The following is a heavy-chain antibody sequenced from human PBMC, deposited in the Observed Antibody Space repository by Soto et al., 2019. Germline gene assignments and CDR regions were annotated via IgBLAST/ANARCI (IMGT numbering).Heavy chain of an antibody. V-gene: IGHV4-39*01. CDR2: IYYSGST. Sequence: QLQLQESGPGLVKPSETLSLTCTVSGGSISSSSYYWGWIRQPPGKGLEWIGRIYYSGSTYYNPSLKSRVTISVDTSKNQFSLKLSSVTAADTAVYYCARHSPPDIVVVVAATPGWFDPWGQGTLVTVSS. CDR1: GGSISSSSYY. CDR3: ARHSPPDIVVVVAATPGWFDP. D-gene: IGHD2-15*01. J-gene: IGHJ5*02.